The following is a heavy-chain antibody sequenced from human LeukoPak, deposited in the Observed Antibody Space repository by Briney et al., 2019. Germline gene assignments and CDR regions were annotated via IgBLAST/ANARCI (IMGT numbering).Heavy chain of an antibody. V-gene: IGHV3-64*01. J-gene: IGHJ4*02. CDR1: GFTFSNYA. D-gene: IGHD3-22*01. CDR3: ARDRYYYDSSEFDY. Sequence: GGSLRLSCAASGFTFSNYAMHWVRQAPGKGLEYVSAISSNGGSTYYANSVKGRFTISRDNSKNTLYLQMGSLRAEDMAVYYCARDRYYYDSSEFDYWGQGTLVTVSS. CDR2: ISSNGGST.